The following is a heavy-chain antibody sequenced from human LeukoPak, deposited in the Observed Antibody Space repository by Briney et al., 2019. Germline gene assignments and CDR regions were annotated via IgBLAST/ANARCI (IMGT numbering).Heavy chain of an antibody. CDR3: ATGGLGGYYYGSSGYPAFDY. Sequence: ASVKVSCKVSGYTLTELSMHWVRQAPGKGLEWMGGFDPEDGETIYAQKFQGRVTMTEDTSTDTAYMELSSLRSEDTAVYYCATGGLGGYYYGSSGYPAFDYWGQGTLVTVSS. CDR2: FDPEDGET. J-gene: IGHJ4*02. CDR1: GYTLTELS. V-gene: IGHV1-24*01. D-gene: IGHD3-22*01.